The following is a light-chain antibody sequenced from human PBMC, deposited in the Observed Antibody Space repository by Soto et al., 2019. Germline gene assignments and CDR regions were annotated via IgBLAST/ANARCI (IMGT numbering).Light chain of an antibody. Sequence: MVLAQAPVSLSLSNRERATLPCRASHSVSSTYLAWFQHKPGQAPRLLIYGASTRATGVPDRFSGSGSGTDFTLTISRSEREEFALYYCQHYGIASWTLAEGTKV. J-gene: IGKJ1*01. V-gene: IGKV3-20*01. CDR2: GAS. CDR3: QHYGIASWT. CDR1: HSVSSTY.